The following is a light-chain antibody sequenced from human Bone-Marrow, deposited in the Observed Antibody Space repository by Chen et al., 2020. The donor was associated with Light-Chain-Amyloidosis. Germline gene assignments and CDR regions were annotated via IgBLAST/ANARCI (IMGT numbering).Light chain of an antibody. J-gene: IGKJ1*01. CDR2: AAS. V-gene: IGKV1-39*01. Sequence: DIQMTQSPSYLSASIGDRVAITCLASQSISTYLNWYQQKPGKAPKALIFAASTLQSGVPSRFRGSGYGADFTLTISSLQPEDFATYYCQQSYTAPWTFGKGTKVEL. CDR1: QSISTY. CDR3: QQSYTAPWT.